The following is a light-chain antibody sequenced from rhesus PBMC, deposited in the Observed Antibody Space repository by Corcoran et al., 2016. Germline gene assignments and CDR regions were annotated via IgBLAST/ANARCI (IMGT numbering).Light chain of an antibody. CDR3: QQYNSSPRT. CDR1: QSISSW. V-gene: IGKV1-22*01. Sequence: DIQMTQSPSSLSASVGDTVTITCRASQSISSWLAWYQQKPGKAPKLLIYKASTLQSGVPSRFSGSGSGTEFTLTISSLQSEDFATYYCQQYNSSPRTFGQGTKVEIK. J-gene: IGKJ1*01. CDR2: KAS.